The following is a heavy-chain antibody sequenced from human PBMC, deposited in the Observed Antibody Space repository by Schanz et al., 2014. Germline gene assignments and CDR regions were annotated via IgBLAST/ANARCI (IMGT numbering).Heavy chain of an antibody. Sequence: EVQLVESGGGLVQPGGSLRLSCAASGFTFTNYAMSWVRQAPGKGLEWVSYVSRSTPDIYYADSVKGRFTMSRDNAKNSVFLQMNSLRAEDTAVYYCVRDSFFAFDYWGQGTLVTGSS. CDR2: VSRSTPDI. CDR1: GFTFTNYA. CDR3: VRDSFFAFDY. J-gene: IGHJ4*02. V-gene: IGHV3-48*01. D-gene: IGHD3-3*01.